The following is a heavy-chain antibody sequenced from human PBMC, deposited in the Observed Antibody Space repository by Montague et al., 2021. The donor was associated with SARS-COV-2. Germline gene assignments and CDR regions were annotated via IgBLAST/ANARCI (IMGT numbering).Heavy chain of an antibody. Sequence: SETLSLTCTVSGGSISSYYWSWIRQPPGKGLEWIGYIYYSGSTNYNPSLKSRVTISVDTSKNQFSLKLSSVTAADTAVYYRARGSGWMGNAFDIWGQGTMVTASS. CDR2: IYYSGST. V-gene: IGHV4-59*01. D-gene: IGHD6-19*01. CDR3: ARGSGWMGNAFDI. J-gene: IGHJ3*02. CDR1: GGSISSYY.